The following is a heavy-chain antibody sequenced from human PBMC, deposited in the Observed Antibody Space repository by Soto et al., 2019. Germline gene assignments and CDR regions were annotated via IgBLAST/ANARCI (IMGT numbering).Heavy chain of an antibody. CDR2: IIPIFGTA. D-gene: IGHD2-2*01. J-gene: IGHJ6*02. Sequence: QVQLVQSGAEVKKPGSSVKVSCKASGGTFSSYAISWVRQAPGQGLEWMGVIIPIFGTANYAQKFQGRVTITADKSTSRDYMELSSLRSDDTAVYYCARGSSGSSTSCYEDYYYYGMDVWGQGTTVTVSS. V-gene: IGHV1-69*06. CDR1: GGTFSSYA. CDR3: ARGSSGSSTSCYEDYYYYGMDV.